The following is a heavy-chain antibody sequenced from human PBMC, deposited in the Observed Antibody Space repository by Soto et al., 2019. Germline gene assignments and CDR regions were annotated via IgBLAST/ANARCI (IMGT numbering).Heavy chain of an antibody. CDR1: GFTFSSYS. J-gene: IGHJ4*02. CDR2: ISSSSSYI. D-gene: IGHD6-13*01. CDR3: ARYSSSWFYYFDY. V-gene: IGHV3-21*01. Sequence: EVQLVESGGGLVKPGGSLRLSCAASGFTFSSYSMNWVRQAPGKGLEWVSSISSSSSYIYYADSVKGRFTISRDNAKNSLYLQMNSLRAEDTAVYYCARYSSSWFYYFDYWSQGTLVTVSS.